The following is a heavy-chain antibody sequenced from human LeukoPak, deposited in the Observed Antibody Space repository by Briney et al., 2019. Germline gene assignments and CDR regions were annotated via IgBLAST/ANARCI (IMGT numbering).Heavy chain of an antibody. V-gene: IGHV1-2*02. CDR2: INPNSGGT. D-gene: IGHD2-15*01. CDR3: ARFPESWGIVVVVAATDDGDY. CDR1: GYTFTGYY. J-gene: IGHJ4*02. Sequence: ASVKVSCKASGYTFTGYYMHWVRQAPGQGLEWMGWINPNSGGTNYAQKFRGRVTMTRDTSISTAYMELSRLRSDDTAVYYCARFPESWGIVVVVAATDDGDYWGQGTLATVSS.